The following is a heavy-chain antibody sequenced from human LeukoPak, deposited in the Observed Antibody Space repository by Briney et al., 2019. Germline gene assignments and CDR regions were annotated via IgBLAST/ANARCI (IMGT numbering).Heavy chain of an antibody. CDR1: GGSISSYY. Sequence: PSETLSLTCTVSGGSISSYYWSWIRQPAGKGLEWIGRIYTSGSTNYNPSLKSRVTISVDKSKNQFSLKLSSVTAADTAVYYCAADEVGATTFPAYFQHWGQGTLVTVSS. CDR2: IYTSGST. J-gene: IGHJ1*01. CDR3: AADEVGATTFPAYFQH. V-gene: IGHV4-4*07. D-gene: IGHD1-26*01.